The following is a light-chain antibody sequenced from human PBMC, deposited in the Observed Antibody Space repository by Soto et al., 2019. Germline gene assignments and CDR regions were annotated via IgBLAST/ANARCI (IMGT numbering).Light chain of an antibody. CDR1: QIVTSSQ. Sequence: EIVLTQSPGTLSLSPGEGVTLSCRAGQIVTSSQLAWYQQKPGQAPRLLVFGASSRVLGIPDRFSGSWSGTDFTLTISRLEPEDFAMYSCHHYGSSHLTFGQGTRLEI. J-gene: IGKJ5*01. CDR2: GAS. CDR3: HHYGSSHLT. V-gene: IGKV3-20*01.